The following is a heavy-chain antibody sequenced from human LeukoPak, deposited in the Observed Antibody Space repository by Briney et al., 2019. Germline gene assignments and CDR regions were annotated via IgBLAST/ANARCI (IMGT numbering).Heavy chain of an antibody. D-gene: IGHD3-22*01. Sequence: SETLSLTCAVYGGSFSGYYWSWIRQPPGKGLEWIGEINHSGSTNYNPSHKSRVTISVDTSKNQSSLKLSSVTAADTAVYYCARGRNYYDSSGYMPLDYWGQGTLVTVSS. CDR1: GGSFSGYY. V-gene: IGHV4-34*01. CDR2: INHSGST. J-gene: IGHJ4*02. CDR3: ARGRNYYDSSGYMPLDY.